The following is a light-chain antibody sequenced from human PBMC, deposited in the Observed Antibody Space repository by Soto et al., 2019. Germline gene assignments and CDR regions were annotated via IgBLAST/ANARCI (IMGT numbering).Light chain of an antibody. CDR3: QQYGSSPRT. CDR2: GAS. CDR1: QSVSSSY. V-gene: IGKV3-20*01. Sequence: EIVLTQSPGALSLSPGERATLSCGASQSVSSSYLAWYQQKPGQAPRLLIYGASTRATGISDRFSGSGSGTDFTLTISRLEPEDFAVYYCQQYGSSPRTFGQGTRWIS. J-gene: IGKJ1*01.